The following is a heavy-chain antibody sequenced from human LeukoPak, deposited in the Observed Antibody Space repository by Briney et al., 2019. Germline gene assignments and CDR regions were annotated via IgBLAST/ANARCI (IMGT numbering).Heavy chain of an antibody. Sequence: PGGSLRLSCAASGFTLSSYSMNWVRQAPGKGLEWVSSISSSSSYIYYADSVKGRFTISRDNAKNSLYLQMNSLRAEDTAVYYCARGRGTYFDYWGQGTLVTVSS. V-gene: IGHV3-21*01. D-gene: IGHD3-16*01. J-gene: IGHJ4*02. CDR3: ARGRGTYFDY. CDR2: ISSSSSYI. CDR1: GFTLSSYS.